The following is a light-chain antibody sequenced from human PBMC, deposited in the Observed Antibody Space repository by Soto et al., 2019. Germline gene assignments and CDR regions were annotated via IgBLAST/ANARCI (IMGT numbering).Light chain of an antibody. CDR1: QSVSSY. CDR2: DAS. J-gene: IGKJ4*01. CDR3: QQRSNWPLLT. V-gene: IGKV3-11*01. Sequence: EIVLTQSPATLSLSPGERATLSCRASQSVSSYLAWYQQKPGQAPRLLIYDASNRATGIPARFSRSGSGTDFPLTISSLEPEDFAVYYCQQRSNWPLLTFGGGTKVEIK.